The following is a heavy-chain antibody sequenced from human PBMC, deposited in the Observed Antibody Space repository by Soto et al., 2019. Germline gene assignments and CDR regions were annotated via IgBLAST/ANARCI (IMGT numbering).Heavy chain of an antibody. CDR2: ISGSGSST. Sequence: GGSLRLSCAASGFTFSSYAMSWVRQAPGKGLEWVSAISGSGSSTYYADSVKGRFTISRDNSKNTLYLQMNSLRAEDTAVYYCAIGDDRGSSSLLDYWGQGTLVTVSS. CDR1: GFTFSSYA. CDR3: AIGDDRGSSSLLDY. D-gene: IGHD6-6*01. V-gene: IGHV3-23*01. J-gene: IGHJ4*02.